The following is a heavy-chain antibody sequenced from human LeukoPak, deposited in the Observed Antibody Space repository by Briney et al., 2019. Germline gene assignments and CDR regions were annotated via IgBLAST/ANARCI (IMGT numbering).Heavy chain of an antibody. J-gene: IGHJ3*02. Sequence: GGSLRLSCAASGFSFGSYPMGWVRQAPGKGLGWVSGISAGGDDTYHADPLKGRFTISRDNSKNTLYLQMNSLRAEDTAEYYCAKSFLTTATGTGRAFDIWGQGTMVTVSS. CDR2: ISAGGDDT. V-gene: IGHV3-23*01. CDR1: GFSFGSYP. D-gene: IGHD1-1*01. CDR3: AKSFLTTATGTGRAFDI.